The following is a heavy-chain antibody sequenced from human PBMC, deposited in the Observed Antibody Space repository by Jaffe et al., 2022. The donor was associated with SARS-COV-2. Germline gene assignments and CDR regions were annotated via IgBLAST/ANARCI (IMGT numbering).Heavy chain of an antibody. V-gene: IGHV3-33*01. CDR2: IWYDGSNK. D-gene: IGHD3-9*01. J-gene: IGHJ4*02. CDR1: GFTFSSYG. Sequence: QVQLVESGGGVVQPGRSLRLSCAASGFTFSSYGMHWVRQAPGKGLEWVAVIWYDGSNKYYADSVKGRFTISRDNSKNTLYLQMNSLRAEDTAVYYCARGDHYDILTGVLEYLPFDYWGQGTLVTVSS. CDR3: ARGDHYDILTGVLEYLPFDY.